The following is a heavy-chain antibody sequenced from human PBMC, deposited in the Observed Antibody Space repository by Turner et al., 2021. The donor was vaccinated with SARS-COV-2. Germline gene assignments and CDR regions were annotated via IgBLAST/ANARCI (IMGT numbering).Heavy chain of an antibody. D-gene: IGHD5-12*01. CDR1: GFSLSNSGAG. J-gene: IGHJ4*02. CDR2: IYWDDDK. CDR3: ARHLVATILDY. V-gene: IGHV2-5*02. Sequence: QITLKESGPTLVKPTQTLTLTCPFSGFSLSNSGAGAGWIRQPPGKALEWLALIYWDDDKRNSTTLKTRLTITKDTAKSQVVLTMTNMDPGDTATYCCARHLVATILDYWGQGTLVTVSS.